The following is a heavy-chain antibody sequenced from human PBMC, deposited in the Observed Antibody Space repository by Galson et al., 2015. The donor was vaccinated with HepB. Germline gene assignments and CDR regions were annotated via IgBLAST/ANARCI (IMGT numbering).Heavy chain of an antibody. D-gene: IGHD2-2*01. CDR1: GFTFSSYA. Sequence: SLRLSCAASGFTFSSYAMSWVRQAPGKGLEWVSAISGSGGSTYYADSVKGRFTISRDNSKNTLYLQMNSLRAEDTAVYYCAKAQRCSSTSCHKQNYFDYWGQGTLVTVSS. J-gene: IGHJ4*02. CDR3: AKAQRCSSTSCHKQNYFDY. CDR2: ISGSGGST. V-gene: IGHV3-23*01.